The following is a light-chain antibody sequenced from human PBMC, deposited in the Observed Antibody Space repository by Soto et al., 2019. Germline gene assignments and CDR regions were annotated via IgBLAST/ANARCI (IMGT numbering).Light chain of an antibody. CDR1: QSIDTH. CDR2: VAS. J-gene: IGKJ2*01. CDR3: RQSYTYVRT. Sequence: DIQMTQSPSSLSASVGDRVTITCRASQSIDTHLVWYQQKPATAPKILIYVASSLESGVPSRFSGSGFGTDFTLTINNLQPEDFATYYCRQSYTYVRTFGQGTKVQIK. V-gene: IGKV1-39*01.